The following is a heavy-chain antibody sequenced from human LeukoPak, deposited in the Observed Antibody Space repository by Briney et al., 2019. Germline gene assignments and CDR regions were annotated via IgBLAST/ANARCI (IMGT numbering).Heavy chain of an antibody. D-gene: IGHD4-11*01. CDR3: ARGYSNYDAIRTKSFYYMDV. Sequence: ASVKVSCKDSGYTFTSYDITWVRQATGQGLAWMGWMNPNSGNTGYAQRFQGRVTLTRDTSISTAYMELSSLRSEDTAVYYCARGYSNYDAIRTKSFYYMDVWGEGTTVTVSS. CDR1: GYTFTSYD. J-gene: IGHJ6*03. V-gene: IGHV1-8*01. CDR2: MNPNSGNT.